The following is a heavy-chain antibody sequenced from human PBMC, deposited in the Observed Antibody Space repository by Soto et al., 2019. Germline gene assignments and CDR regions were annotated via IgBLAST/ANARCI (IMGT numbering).Heavy chain of an antibody. V-gene: IGHV4-59*01. CDR1: GVTIRGYY. CDR3: ARDRYLFDP. J-gene: IGHJ5*02. CDR2: IYYSGST. Sequence: PSETLSLTCNVSGVTIRGYYWSWIRQPPGKGLEWIGYIYYSGSTNYSPSLKSRVTISVDTSKNQFSLKLSSVTAADTAVYYCARDRYLFDPWGQGTLVTVSS. D-gene: IGHD1-20*01.